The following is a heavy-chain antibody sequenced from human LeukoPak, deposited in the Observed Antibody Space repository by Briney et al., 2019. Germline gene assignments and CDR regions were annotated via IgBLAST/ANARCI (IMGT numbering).Heavy chain of an antibody. CDR1: GGSISSSNYY. D-gene: IGHD3-10*01. CDR3: ARHRAWFGAPSYFDD. Sequence: PSETLSLTCTVSGGSISSSNYYWGWIRQPPGKGLEYIGSIYCSGRTYYNPSLKSRVTISVDTSKNQFSPKLSSATAADTAVYYCARHRAWFGAPSYFDDWGQGTLVTVSS. CDR2: IYCSGRT. J-gene: IGHJ4*02. V-gene: IGHV4-39*01.